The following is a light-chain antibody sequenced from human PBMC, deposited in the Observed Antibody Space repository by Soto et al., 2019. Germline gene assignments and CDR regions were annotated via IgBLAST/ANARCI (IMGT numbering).Light chain of an antibody. V-gene: IGKV3-20*01. J-gene: IGKJ5*01. CDR2: GAS. Sequence: EIVMTQSPGTLSLSPGETATLSCRASQSVSSNYVAWFHQKPGQAPRLLIYGASSRATGVPDRFSASGSGTDFTLTISRLEPEDFAVYFCQHYGTSPFTFGQGTRLEIK. CDR3: QHYGTSPFT. CDR1: QSVSSNY.